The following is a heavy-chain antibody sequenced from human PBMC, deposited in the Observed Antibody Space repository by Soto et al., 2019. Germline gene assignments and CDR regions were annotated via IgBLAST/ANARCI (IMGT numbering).Heavy chain of an antibody. J-gene: IGHJ3*02. V-gene: IGHV4-59*12. CDR1: GGSISSYY. Sequence: SQTLSLPCTVSGGSISSYYWSWIRQPPGKRLEWIGYIYYSGSTNYNPSLKSRVTISVDTSKNQFSLKLSSVTAADTAVYYCAREQTSGYLRRPHDISGRGTMVTVS. CDR2: IYYSGST. CDR3: AREQTSGYLRRPHDI. D-gene: IGHD6-25*01.